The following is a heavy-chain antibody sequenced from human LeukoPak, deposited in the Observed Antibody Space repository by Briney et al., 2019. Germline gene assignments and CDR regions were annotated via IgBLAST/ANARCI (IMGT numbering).Heavy chain of an antibody. CDR2: IRYDGSNK. D-gene: IGHD5-24*01. CDR3: AKGSGREMSYYYYYMDV. CDR1: GFTFSSYG. Sequence: GGSLRLSCAASGFTFSSYGVHWVRQAPGKGLEWVAFIRYDGSNKYYADSVKGRFTISRDNSKNTLYLQMNSLRAEDTAVYYCAKGSGREMSYYYYYMDVWGKGTTVTISS. J-gene: IGHJ6*03. V-gene: IGHV3-30*02.